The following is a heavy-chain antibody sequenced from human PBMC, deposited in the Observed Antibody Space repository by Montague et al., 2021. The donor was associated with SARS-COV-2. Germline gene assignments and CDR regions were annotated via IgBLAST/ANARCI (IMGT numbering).Heavy chain of an antibody. CDR3: ARDPWRITIFGVVTRYGMDV. CDR2: IYYSGST. CDR1: GGSISNYY. Sequence: SETLSLTCTVSGGSISNYYWTWIRQPPGKGLEWIGYIYYSGSTNYNPSLKSRVTISVDTSENQFSLKLSSVTAADTAVYYCARDPWRITIFGVVTRYGMDVWGQGTTVTVSS. V-gene: IGHV4-59*01. J-gene: IGHJ6*02. D-gene: IGHD3-3*01.